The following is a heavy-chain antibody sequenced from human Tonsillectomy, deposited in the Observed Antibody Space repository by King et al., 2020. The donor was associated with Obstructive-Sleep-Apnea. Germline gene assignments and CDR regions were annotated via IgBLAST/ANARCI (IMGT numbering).Heavy chain of an antibody. V-gene: IGHV3-23*04. D-gene: IGHD6-19*01. CDR2: ISGGGST. CDR3: AKSKDEYSSGWYDY. J-gene: IGHJ4*02. CDR1: GFTFSNYA. Sequence: VQLVESGGGLVQPGGSLRLSCAASGFTFSNYAMSWVRQAPGKGLEWVSAISGGGSTYYADSVKGRFTISRDNSKNTLYLQMNSLRAEDTAVYYCAKSKDEYSSGWYDYWGQGTLVTVSS.